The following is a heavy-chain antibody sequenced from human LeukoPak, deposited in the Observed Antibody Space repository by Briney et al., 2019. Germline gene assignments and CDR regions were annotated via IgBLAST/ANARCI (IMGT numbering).Heavy chain of an antibody. CDR3: ARGGIQLFLALDI. CDR1: GGSFSGYY. D-gene: IGHD5-18*01. CDR2: INHSGST. V-gene: IGHV4-34*01. J-gene: IGHJ3*02. Sequence: SETLSLTCAVYGGSFSGYYWSWIRQPPGKGLEWIGEINHSGSTNYNPSLKSRVTISVDTSKNQFSLKLSSVTAADTAVYYCARGGIQLFLALDIWGQGTMVTVSS.